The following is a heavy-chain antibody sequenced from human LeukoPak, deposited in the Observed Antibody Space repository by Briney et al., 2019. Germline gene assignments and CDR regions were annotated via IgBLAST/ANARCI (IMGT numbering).Heavy chain of an antibody. J-gene: IGHJ6*03. Sequence: ASVKVSCKASGGTFSSYAISWVRQAPGQGLEWMGGIIPVFGTANYAQKFQGRVTITTDESTSTAYMELSSLRSEDTAVYYCARVEYSSYYYYMDVWGKGTTVTVSS. CDR1: GGTFSSYA. CDR3: ARVEYSSYYYYMDV. V-gene: IGHV1-69*05. CDR2: IIPVFGTA. D-gene: IGHD5-18*01.